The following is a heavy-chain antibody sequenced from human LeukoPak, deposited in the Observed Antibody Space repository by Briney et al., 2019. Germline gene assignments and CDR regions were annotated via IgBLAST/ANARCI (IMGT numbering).Heavy chain of an antibody. CDR3: ARGVRPSPYYYYYGMDV. J-gene: IGHJ6*02. Sequence: GGSLRLSCAASGFTFSSYSMHWVRQAPGKGLEWVAVIWYDGSNKYYADSVKGRFTISRDNSKNTLYLQMNSLRAEDTAVYYCARGVRPSPYYYYYGMDVWGQGTTVTVSS. CDR1: GFTFSSYS. CDR2: IWYDGSNK. V-gene: IGHV3-33*01.